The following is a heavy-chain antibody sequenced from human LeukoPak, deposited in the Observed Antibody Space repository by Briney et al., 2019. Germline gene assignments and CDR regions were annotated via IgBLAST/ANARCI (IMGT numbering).Heavy chain of an antibody. J-gene: IGHJ4*02. V-gene: IGHV3-48*03. D-gene: IGHD4-17*01. CDR3: ARASGDNVF. Sequence: GGSLRLSCAASGFTFSSYEMNWVSQAPGKGLEWVSYISSSGSTIYYADSVKGRFTISRDNAKNSLYLQMNSLRAEDTAVYYCARASGDNVFWGQGTLVTVSS. CDR2: ISSSGSTI. CDR1: GFTFSSYE.